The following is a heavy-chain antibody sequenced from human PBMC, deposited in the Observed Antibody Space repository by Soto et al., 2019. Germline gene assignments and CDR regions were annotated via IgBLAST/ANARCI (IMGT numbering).Heavy chain of an antibody. V-gene: IGHV1-18*01. CDR1: GYTFTSYG. CDR2: ISAYNGNT. CDR3: ARENPTIAAAGTGRHGMDV. J-gene: IGHJ6*02. Sequence: GASVKVSCKASGYTFTSYGISWVRQAPGQGLEWMGWISAYNGNTNYAQKLQGRVTMTTDTSTSTAYMELRSLRSDDTAVYYCARENPTIAAAGTGRHGMDVWGQGTTVTVS. D-gene: IGHD6-13*01.